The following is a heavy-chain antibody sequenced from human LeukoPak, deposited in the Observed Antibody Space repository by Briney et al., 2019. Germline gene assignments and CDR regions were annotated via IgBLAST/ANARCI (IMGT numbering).Heavy chain of an antibody. CDR2: IYYSGST. D-gene: IGHD6-6*01. CDR3: ARGQLATGIFDH. CDR1: GGSISSGGYY. Sequence: PSQTLSLTCTVSGGSISSGGYYWSWIRQHPGKGLEWIGYIYYSGSTYYNPSLKSRVTISVDTSKNQFSLKLISVTAADTAVYYCARGQLATGIFDHWGQGTLVTVSS. J-gene: IGHJ4*02. V-gene: IGHV4-31*03.